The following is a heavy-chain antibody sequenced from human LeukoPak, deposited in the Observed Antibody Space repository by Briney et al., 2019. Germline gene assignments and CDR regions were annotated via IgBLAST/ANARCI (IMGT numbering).Heavy chain of an antibody. CDR3: ARGGSYYAFDY. J-gene: IGHJ4*02. V-gene: IGHV1-18*01. CDR2: INDYNGTP. D-gene: IGHD1-26*01. CDR1: RDTFTVYG. Sequence: VSSAPSRDTFTVYGISWGRRGPRQGVGWVGWINDYNGTPTYAQKLQGRVTITTDTSPSTAYMELRSLRSDDTAVYYCARGGSYYAFDYWGQGTLVTVSS.